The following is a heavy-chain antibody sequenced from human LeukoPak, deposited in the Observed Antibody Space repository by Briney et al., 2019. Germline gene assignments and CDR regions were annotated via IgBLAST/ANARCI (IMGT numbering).Heavy chain of an antibody. D-gene: IGHD6-19*01. J-gene: IGHJ4*02. CDR3: AKDLRTIVAVAGTLDY. V-gene: IGHV3-30*18. Sequence: HPGGSLRLSCAASGFTFSSYAMHWVRQAPGKGLEWVAVVSYDGSNKYYADSVKGRFTISRDNSKNTLYLQMNSLRAEDTAVYYCAKDLRTIVAVAGTLDYWGQGTLVTVSS. CDR1: GFTFSSYA. CDR2: VSYDGSNK.